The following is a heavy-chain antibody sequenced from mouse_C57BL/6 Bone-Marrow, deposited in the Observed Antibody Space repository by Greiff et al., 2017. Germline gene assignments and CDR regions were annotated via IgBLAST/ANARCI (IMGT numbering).Heavy chain of an antibody. CDR2: IDPSDSYT. Sequence: QVQLQQPGAELVMPGASVKLSCKASGYTFTSYWMHWVKQRPGQGLEWIGEIDPSDSYTNYNQKFKGKSTLTVDKSSSTAYVQLSSLTSEDSAVDYCASESDRSGFAYWGQGTLVTVSA. CDR1: GYTFTSYW. J-gene: IGHJ3*01. V-gene: IGHV1-69*01. CDR3: ASESDRSGFAY. D-gene: IGHD1-1*01.